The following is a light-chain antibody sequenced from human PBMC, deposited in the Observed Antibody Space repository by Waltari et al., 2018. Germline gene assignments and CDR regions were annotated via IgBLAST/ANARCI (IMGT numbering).Light chain of an antibody. CDR3: QQRYSTVRP. Sequence: TCVGQHSIKVYLKGYQQKAGKAPKLLFYAAASVQSGVSSRVSGSGSWKAVSSSISRLPQDDVANYYCQQRYSTVRPFGQGTKVEIK. V-gene: IGKV1-39*01. CDR1: HSIKVY. CDR2: AAA. J-gene: IGKJ1*01.